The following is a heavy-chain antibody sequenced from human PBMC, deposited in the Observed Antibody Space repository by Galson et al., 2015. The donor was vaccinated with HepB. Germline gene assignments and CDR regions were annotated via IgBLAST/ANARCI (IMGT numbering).Heavy chain of an antibody. CDR1: GFTFSNYW. CDR3: ASGDSYYDFWSGDWPTGSTGGMDV. V-gene: IGHV3-7*03. D-gene: IGHD3-3*01. J-gene: IGHJ6*02. CDR2: IKQDGSEK. Sequence: SLRLSCAASGFTFSNYWMSWVRQAPGKGLEWVANIKQDGSEKYYVDSVKGRFTISRDNAKNSLYLQMNSLRAEDTAVYYCASGDSYYDFWSGDWPTGSTGGMDVWGQGTTVTVSS.